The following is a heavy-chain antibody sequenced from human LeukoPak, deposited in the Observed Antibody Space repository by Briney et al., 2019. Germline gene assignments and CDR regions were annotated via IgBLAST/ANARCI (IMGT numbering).Heavy chain of an antibody. Sequence: GGSLRLSCAASGFTFSNAWMSCVRQAPGKGLEWVGRIKSKTDGGTTDYAAPVKGRFTISRDDSKNTLYLQMNSVKTEDTAVYYCTTEGGYEETDYWGQGTLVTVSS. V-gene: IGHV3-15*01. CDR1: GFTFSNAW. CDR2: IKSKTDGGTT. J-gene: IGHJ4*02. D-gene: IGHD5-12*01. CDR3: TTEGGYEETDY.